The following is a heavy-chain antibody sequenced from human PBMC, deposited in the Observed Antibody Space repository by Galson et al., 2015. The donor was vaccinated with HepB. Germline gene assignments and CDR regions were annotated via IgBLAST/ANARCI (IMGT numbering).Heavy chain of an antibody. J-gene: IGHJ4*02. V-gene: IGHV1-3*01. CDR3: AGVAWLRTFDY. CDR1: GSTFTSYA. Sequence: SVKVSCKASGSTFTSYAMHWVRQAPGQRLEWMGWINAGNGNTKYSQKFQGRVTITRDTSASTAYMELSSLRSEDTAVYYCAGVAWLRTFDYWGQGTLVTVSS. CDR2: INAGNGNT. D-gene: IGHD5-12*01.